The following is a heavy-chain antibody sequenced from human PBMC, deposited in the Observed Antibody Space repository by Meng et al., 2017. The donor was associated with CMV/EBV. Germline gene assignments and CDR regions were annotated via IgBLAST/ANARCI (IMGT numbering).Heavy chain of an antibody. J-gene: IGHJ4*02. CDR1: GFTFSSYW. CDR3: AGDPAISMVRGVISDY. V-gene: IGHV3-7*01. Sequence: GESLKISCAASGFTFSSYWMNWVRQAPGKGLEWVATIKQDGSEKYYVDSVKGRFAISRDNAENSLFLHMNSLRDEDTAVYYCAGDPAISMVRGVISDYWGQGTLVTVSS. D-gene: IGHD3-10*01. CDR2: IKQDGSEK.